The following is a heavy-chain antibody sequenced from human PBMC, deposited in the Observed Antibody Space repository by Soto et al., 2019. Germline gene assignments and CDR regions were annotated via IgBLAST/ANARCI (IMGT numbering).Heavy chain of an antibody. CDR3: ARVLSGSSLFDY. Sequence: SETLSLTCTVSGGSISSDYWSWIRQPPGKGLEWIGYISYSGDTNYNPSLKSLVTISVDTSKKQFSLKLRSVTAADTAVYYCARVLSGSSLFDYWGQGMLVTVSS. V-gene: IGHV4-59*01. CDR2: ISYSGDT. D-gene: IGHD1-26*01. J-gene: IGHJ4*02. CDR1: GGSISSDY.